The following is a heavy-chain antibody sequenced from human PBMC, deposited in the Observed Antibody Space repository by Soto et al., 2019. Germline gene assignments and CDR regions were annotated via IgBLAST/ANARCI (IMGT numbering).Heavy chain of an antibody. J-gene: IGHJ5*02. Sequence: SETLSLTCTVSGGSISSYYWSWIRQPPGKGLEWIGYIYYSGSTNYNPSLKSRVTISVDTSKNQFSLKLSSVTAADTAVYYCARQGYDFWSGYYENNWFDPWGQGTLVTVSS. V-gene: IGHV4-59*08. CDR3: ARQGYDFWSGYYENNWFDP. CDR1: GGSISSYY. D-gene: IGHD3-3*01. CDR2: IYYSGST.